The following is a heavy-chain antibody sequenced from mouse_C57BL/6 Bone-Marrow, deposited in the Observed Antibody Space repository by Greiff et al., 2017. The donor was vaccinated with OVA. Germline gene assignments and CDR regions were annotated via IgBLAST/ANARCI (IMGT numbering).Heavy chain of an antibody. J-gene: IGHJ3*01. Sequence: EVNVVESGGGLVKPGGSLKLSCAASGFTFSSYAMSWVRQTPEKRLEWVATISDGGSYTYYPDNVKGRFTISRDNAKNNLYLQMSHLKSEDTAMYYCARDYSGIFAYWGQGTLVTVSA. CDR2: ISDGGSYT. D-gene: IGHD3-2*02. V-gene: IGHV5-4*01. CDR3: ARDYSGIFAY. CDR1: GFTFSSYA.